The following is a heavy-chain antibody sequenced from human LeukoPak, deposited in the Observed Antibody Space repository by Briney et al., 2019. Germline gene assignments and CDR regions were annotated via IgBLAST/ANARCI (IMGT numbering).Heavy chain of an antibody. Sequence: GGSLRLSCAASGFTFSDYYMSWIRQAPGKGLEWVSYISSSGSTIYYADSVKGRFTISRDNAKNSLYPQMNSLRAEDTAVYYCARGGGFGYSYGSGDGMDVWGQGTTVTVSS. CDR1: GFTFSDYY. D-gene: IGHD5-18*01. CDR3: ARGGGFGYSYGSGDGMDV. V-gene: IGHV3-11*01. CDR2: ISSSGSTI. J-gene: IGHJ6*02.